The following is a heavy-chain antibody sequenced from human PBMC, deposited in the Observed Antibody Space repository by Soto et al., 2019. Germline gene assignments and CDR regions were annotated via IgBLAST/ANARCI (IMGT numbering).Heavy chain of an antibody. J-gene: IGHJ4*02. D-gene: IGHD6-6*01. CDR1: GFTFSSYW. Sequence: GGSLRLSCAASGFTFSSYWMSWVRQAPGKGLEWVANIKQDGSEKYYVDSVKGRFTISRDNAKNSLYLQMNSLRAEDTAVYYWARAGSSSPRDYWGQGTLVTVSS. V-gene: IGHV3-7*05. CDR3: ARAGSSSPRDY. CDR2: IKQDGSEK.